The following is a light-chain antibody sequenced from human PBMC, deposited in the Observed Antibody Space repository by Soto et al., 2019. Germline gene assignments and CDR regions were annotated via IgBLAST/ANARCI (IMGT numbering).Light chain of an antibody. CDR1: QTISTY. V-gene: IGKV1-39*01. CDR3: QQTYSTSPT. CDR2: AAS. J-gene: IGKJ3*01. Sequence: DIQMTQSPSSLSASVGGRVTITCRASQTISTYLNWYQQRPGKAPKLLIFAASRLQGGVPSRFSGSGSGTDFTLTISSLQPEDFATYYCQQTYSTSPTFGPGTKVDIK.